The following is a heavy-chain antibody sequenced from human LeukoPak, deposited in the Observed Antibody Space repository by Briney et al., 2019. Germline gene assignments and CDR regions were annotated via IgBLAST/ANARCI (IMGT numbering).Heavy chain of an antibody. V-gene: IGHV3-21*01. CDR1: GFTFSSYS. J-gene: IGHJ4*02. CDR3: ARTPVGVSAGDYYFDY. Sequence: GGSLRLSCAASGFTFSSYSMNWVRQAPGKGLEWVSSISSSSSYIYYADSVKGRFTISGDNAKNSLYLQMNSLRAEDTAVYYCARTPVGVSAGDYYFDYWGQGTLVTVSS. D-gene: IGHD2-2*01. CDR2: ISSSSSYI.